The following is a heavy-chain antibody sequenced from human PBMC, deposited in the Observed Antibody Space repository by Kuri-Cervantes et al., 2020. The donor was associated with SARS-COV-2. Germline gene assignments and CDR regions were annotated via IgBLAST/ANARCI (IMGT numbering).Heavy chain of an antibody. CDR2: ISSSSSYI. Sequence: GESRKISCAASGFTFSSYSMNWVRQAPGKGLEWVSSISSSSSYIYYADSVKGRFTISRDNAKNSLYLQMNSLRAEDTAVYYCARDHLLVTADYWSQGTLVTVSS. D-gene: IGHD3-9*01. CDR1: GFTFSSYS. J-gene: IGHJ4*02. CDR3: ARDHLLVTADY. V-gene: IGHV3-21*01.